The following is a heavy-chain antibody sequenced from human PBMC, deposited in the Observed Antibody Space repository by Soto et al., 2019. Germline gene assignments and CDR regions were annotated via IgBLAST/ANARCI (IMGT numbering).Heavy chain of an antibody. J-gene: IGHJ4*02. CDR3: ARVSRENYGGNGSWVDY. Sequence: QVQLVQSGAEVKKPGSSVKVSCKASGGTFSSYTISWVRQAPGQGLEWMGRIIPILGIANYAQKFQGRVTITADKSTSTAYMELSSLRSEDTAVYYCARVSRENYGGNGSWVDYWGQGTLVTVSS. V-gene: IGHV1-69*02. D-gene: IGHD4-17*01. CDR2: IIPILGIA. CDR1: GGTFSSYT.